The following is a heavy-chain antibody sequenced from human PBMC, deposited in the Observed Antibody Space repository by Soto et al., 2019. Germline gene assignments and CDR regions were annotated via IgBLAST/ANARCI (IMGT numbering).Heavy chain of an antibody. J-gene: IGHJ6*04. CDR2: IYYSGST. CDR1: GGSISSGGYY. D-gene: IGHD2-21*01. CDR3: AGDPPVFPYGMDV. V-gene: IGHV4-31*03. Sequence: QVQLQESGPGLVKPSQTLSLTCTVSGGSISSGGYYWSWIRQHPGKGLEWIGYIYYSGSTYYNPSLQSRVTISVGTSKSQFSLKPSSVTAADTAVYYCAGDPPVFPYGMDVWGKGSTVTVSS.